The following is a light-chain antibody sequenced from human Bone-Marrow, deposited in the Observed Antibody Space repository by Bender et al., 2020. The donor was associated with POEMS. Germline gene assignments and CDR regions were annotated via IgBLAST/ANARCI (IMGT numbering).Light chain of an antibody. CDR3: QVWERSIDQVV. CDR1: TLGDEY. CDR2: DDS. Sequence: SYELTQPPSVSVSPGQTASITCSGDTLGDEYASWYQQKPGQAPVLVVYDDSDRPSGIPERFSGSYAGNTATLTISRVEAGDEADYFCQVWERSIDQVVFGGGTKLTAL. V-gene: IGLV3-1*01. J-gene: IGLJ2*01.